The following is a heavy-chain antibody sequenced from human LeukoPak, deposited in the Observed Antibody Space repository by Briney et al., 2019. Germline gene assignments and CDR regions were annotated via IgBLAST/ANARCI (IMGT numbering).Heavy chain of an antibody. CDR2: INHSGST. CDR1: GVSFSGYY. Sequence: PSETLSLTCAVYGVSFSGYYWSWIRQPPGKGLEWIGEINHSGSTNYNPSLKSRVTISVDTSKNQFSLKLSSVTAADTAVYYCARGRRRTLAVAGARWFDPWGQGTLVTVSS. J-gene: IGHJ5*02. CDR3: ARGRRRTLAVAGARWFDP. D-gene: IGHD6-19*01. V-gene: IGHV4-34*01.